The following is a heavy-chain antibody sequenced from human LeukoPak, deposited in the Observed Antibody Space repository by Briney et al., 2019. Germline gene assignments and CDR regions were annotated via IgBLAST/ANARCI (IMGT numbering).Heavy chain of an antibody. Sequence: SETLSLTCAVYGGSFSGYYWSWIRQPPGKGLEWIGEINHSGSTNYNPSLKSRVTISVDTSKNQFSLELSSVTAAGTAVYYCANFGYSSGWYGSPPDYWGQGTLVTVSS. CDR2: INHSGST. J-gene: IGHJ4*02. V-gene: IGHV4-34*01. CDR1: GGSFSGYY. CDR3: ANFGYSSGWYGSPPDY. D-gene: IGHD6-19*01.